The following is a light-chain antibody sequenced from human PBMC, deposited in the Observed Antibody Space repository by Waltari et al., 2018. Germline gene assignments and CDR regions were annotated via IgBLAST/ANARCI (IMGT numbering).Light chain of an antibody. Sequence: QSALTQPASVSGSPGQSITIPCTATTSDVGSYTLVSWYPHHPGKAPKLIIFEVSERPSGVSNRFSGSKSGNTASLTISGLQAEDEADYHCCSYAGNSIYVFGTGTRVTVL. V-gene: IGLV2-23*02. CDR2: EVS. CDR3: CSYAGNSIYV. CDR1: TSDVGSYTL. J-gene: IGLJ1*01.